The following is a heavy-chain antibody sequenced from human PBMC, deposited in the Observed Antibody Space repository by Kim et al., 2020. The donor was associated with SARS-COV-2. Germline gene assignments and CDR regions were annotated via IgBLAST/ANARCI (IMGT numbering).Heavy chain of an antibody. Sequence: GGSLRLSCAASGFTFSSYGMHWVRQAPGKGLEWVAVIWYDGSNKYYADSVKGRFTISRDNSKNTLYLQMNSLRAEDTAVYYCARDWTYYYASSGYYYPPYYYYGMDVWGQGTTVTVSS. D-gene: IGHD3-22*01. J-gene: IGHJ6*02. V-gene: IGHV3-33*08. CDR2: IWYDGSNK. CDR3: ARDWTYYYASSGYYYPPYYYYGMDV. CDR1: GFTFSSYG.